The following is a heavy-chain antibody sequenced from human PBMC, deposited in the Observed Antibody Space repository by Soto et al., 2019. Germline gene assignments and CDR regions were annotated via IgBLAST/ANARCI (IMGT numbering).Heavy chain of an antibody. Sequence: QVTLKESGPVLLMPTETLTLTCTVSGFSLSDSRLGVGWIRQPPGKALEWVAHIFSGDDRSYSPSLRSRLTSSNDPPISQVVLTLTNVDPADTATYYCVRIDVTRDLLYYFEHLGRGTPVTVSP. CDR3: VRIDVTRDLLYYFEH. D-gene: IGHD3-10*01. V-gene: IGHV2-26*01. CDR1: GFSLSDSRLG. J-gene: IGHJ4*02. CDR2: IFSGDDR.